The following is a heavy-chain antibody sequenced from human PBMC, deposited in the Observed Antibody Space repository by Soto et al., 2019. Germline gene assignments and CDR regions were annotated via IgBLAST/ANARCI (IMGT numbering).Heavy chain of an antibody. D-gene: IGHD2-15*01. J-gene: IGHJ6*02. CDR2: IYYSGST. CDR3: ARVPLDIVEVEAAYGMDV. Sequence: SDTLSLICTVSGGSISSDYWSWIRQPPGKGLGWIGSIYYSGSTNYNPYLKSRVTISVDTSKNQFSLRLSSVTAADAAVYYCARVPLDIVEVEAAYGMDVWGQGTTVTVYS. CDR1: GGSISSDY. V-gene: IGHV4-59*12.